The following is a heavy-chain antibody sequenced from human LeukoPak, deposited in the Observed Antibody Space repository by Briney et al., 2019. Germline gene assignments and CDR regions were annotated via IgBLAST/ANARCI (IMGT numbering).Heavy chain of an antibody. J-gene: IGHJ5*02. Sequence: GGSLRLSCAASGFTFSTYWMSWVRQAPGKGLEWVASISNSGSYKYYADSVKGRFNISRDNAKNLVYLQMNSLRAEDTAVYYCVRESFIGNSRFDPWGQGTLVTASS. CDR3: VRESFIGNSRFDP. V-gene: IGHV3-21*06. CDR1: GFTFSTYW. D-gene: IGHD4-23*01. CDR2: ISNSGSYK.